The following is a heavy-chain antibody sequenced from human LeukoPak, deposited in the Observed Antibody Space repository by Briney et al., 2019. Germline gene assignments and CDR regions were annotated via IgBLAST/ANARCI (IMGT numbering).Heavy chain of an antibody. Sequence: GGSLRLSCAASGFTFSGYSMNWVRQAPGKGLEWVSYISSSSSTIYYADSVKGRFTISRDNAKNSLYLQMNDLRVEDTAVYYCAKDLTGTYGFDFWGQGTMVTVSS. D-gene: IGHD7-27*01. J-gene: IGHJ3*01. V-gene: IGHV3-48*04. CDR2: ISSSSSTI. CDR3: AKDLTGTYGFDF. CDR1: GFTFSGYS.